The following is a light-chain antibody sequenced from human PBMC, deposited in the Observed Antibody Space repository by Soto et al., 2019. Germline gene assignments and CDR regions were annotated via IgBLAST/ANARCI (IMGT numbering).Light chain of an antibody. CDR1: QTDASNY. CDR2: GAS. CDR3: QQYGSSPPYT. Sequence: EIVLTQSPGTLSLSPGERATLSCRASQTDASNYLAWYQQKPGETPRLLIYGASSRATGIPDRFSGSGSGADFTLTISRREPEDFAVYYCQQYGSSPPYTFGQGTKLEIK. J-gene: IGKJ2*01. V-gene: IGKV3-20*01.